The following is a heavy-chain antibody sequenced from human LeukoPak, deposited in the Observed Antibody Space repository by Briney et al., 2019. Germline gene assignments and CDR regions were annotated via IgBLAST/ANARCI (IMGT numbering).Heavy chain of an antibody. CDR3: AREGEYGDSYY. V-gene: IGHV4-61*01. J-gene: IGHJ4*02. CDR1: DDSVSSSRYY. CDR2: IYHGSA. D-gene: IGHD4-17*01. Sequence: KPSETLSLTCTVSDDSVSSSRYYWTWIRQPPGKGLEWIGYIYHGSATYNPSLESRVTLSMDTSKNQVSLNLTSVTAADTAIYYCAREGEYGDSYYWGQGTQVIVSA.